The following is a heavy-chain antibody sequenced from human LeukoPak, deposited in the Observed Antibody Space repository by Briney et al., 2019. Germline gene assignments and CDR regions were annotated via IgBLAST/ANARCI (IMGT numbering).Heavy chain of an antibody. D-gene: IGHD1-7*01. Sequence: PGGSLRLSCTASGFTFSSYAIHWARQAPGKGLEWVAVISIDGNNKFFADSVKGRFTIFRDNSKNTVYLQMNSLRGEDTAVYYCARGVGNWNYDSWGQGSLVIVSS. CDR1: GFTFSSYA. CDR2: ISIDGNNK. V-gene: IGHV3-30-3*01. CDR3: ARGVGNWNYDS. J-gene: IGHJ5*01.